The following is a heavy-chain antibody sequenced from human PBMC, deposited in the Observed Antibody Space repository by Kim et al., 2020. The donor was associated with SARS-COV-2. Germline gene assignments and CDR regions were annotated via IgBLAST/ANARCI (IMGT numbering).Heavy chain of an antibody. CDR3: ARRNFGYCSGGSCYPDGYYGMDV. V-gene: IGHV4-61*01. CDR2: IYYSGST. CDR1: GGSVSSGSYY. D-gene: IGHD2-15*01. J-gene: IGHJ6*02. Sequence: SETLSLTCTVSGGSVSSGSYYWSWIRQPPGKGLEWIGYIYYSGSTNYNPSLKSRVTISVDTSKNQFSLKLSSVTAADTAVYYCARRNFGYCSGGSCYPDGYYGMDVWGQGTTVTVSS.